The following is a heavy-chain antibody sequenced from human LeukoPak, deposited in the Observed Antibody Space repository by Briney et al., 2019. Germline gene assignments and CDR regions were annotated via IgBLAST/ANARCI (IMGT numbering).Heavy chain of an antibody. D-gene: IGHD3-22*01. CDR3: ARGTYYYDSSGSGAFDI. J-gene: IGHJ3*02. CDR1: GYTFSNYY. Sequence: ASVKVSCKASGYTFSNYYMHWVRQAPGQGLEWMGIINPSGGSTSYAQKFQGRVTMTRDTSTSTVYMEMSSLTSEDTAVYYCARGTYYYDSSGSGAFDIWGQGTMVTVSS. V-gene: IGHV1-46*01. CDR2: INPSGGST.